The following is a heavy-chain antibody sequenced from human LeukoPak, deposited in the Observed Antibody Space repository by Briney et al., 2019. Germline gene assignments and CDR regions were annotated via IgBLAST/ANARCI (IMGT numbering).Heavy chain of an antibody. V-gene: IGHV4-31*03. CDR1: GDSISSGGYY. J-gene: IGHJ2*01. CDR3: AGDLKAVAGSMTWWYFDL. CDR2: IYYSGST. Sequence: SETLSLTCTVSGDSISSGGYYWSWIRQHPGKGLEWIGYIYYSGSTYYNPSLKSRVTISVDTSKNQVSLKLSSVTAADTAVYYCAGDLKAVAGSMTWWYFDLWGRGTLVTVSS. D-gene: IGHD6-19*01.